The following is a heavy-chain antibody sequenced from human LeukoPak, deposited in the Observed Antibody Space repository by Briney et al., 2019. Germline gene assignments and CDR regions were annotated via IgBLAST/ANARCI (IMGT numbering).Heavy chain of an antibody. J-gene: IGHJ4*02. CDR2: ISYSGNT. CDR1: GGSISNYY. D-gene: IGHD3-16*01. V-gene: IGHV4-59*08. Sequence: PSETLSLTCTVSGGSISNYYWSWIRQPPGKELEWIGYISYSGNTDSNPSLKSRVTISVDTSKNQFSLKLSSVTAADTAVYYCARHTTHGDYNPIDYWGQGTLVTVSS. CDR3: ARHTTHGDYNPIDY.